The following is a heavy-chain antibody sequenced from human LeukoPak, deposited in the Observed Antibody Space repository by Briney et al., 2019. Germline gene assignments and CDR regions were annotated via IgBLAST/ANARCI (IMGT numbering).Heavy chain of an antibody. CDR1: GYTFTGYY. V-gene: IGHV1-2*04. D-gene: IGHD6-19*01. J-gene: IGHJ4*02. CDR2: INPNSGGT. Sequence: ASVKVSCKASGYTFTGYYMHWVRQAPGQGLEWMGWINPNSGGTNYAQKFQGWVTMTRDTSISTAYMELSRLRSDDTAVYYCARADSSGWYSHYFHYWGQGTLVTVSS. CDR3: ARADSSGWYSHYFHY.